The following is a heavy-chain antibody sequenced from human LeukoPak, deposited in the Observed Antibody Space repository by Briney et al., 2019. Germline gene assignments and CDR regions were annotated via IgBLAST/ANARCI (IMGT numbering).Heavy chain of an antibody. J-gene: IGHJ4*02. CDR1: GGSIRGYF. CDR3: AMAYSSSWYYFDY. V-gene: IGHV4-59*01. CDR2: IYYSGST. D-gene: IGHD6-13*01. Sequence: SETLSLTCTVSGGSIRGYFWTWIRQPPGKGLEWIGYIYYSGSTNYNPSLKSRVTIAVDTSKNQFYLRLSSVTAADTAVYYCAMAYSSSWYYFDYWGQGTLVTVSS.